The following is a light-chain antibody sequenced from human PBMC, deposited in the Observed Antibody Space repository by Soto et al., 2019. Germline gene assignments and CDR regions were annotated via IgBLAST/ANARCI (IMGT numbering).Light chain of an antibody. CDR1: QNINKY. J-gene: IGKJ5*01. CDR3: QQTYSLPPVT. V-gene: IGKV1-39*01. CDR2: AAS. Sequence: DIQMTQSPSSLSASVGDRVTITCRASQNINKYLSWYQQKPEKAPKLLIYAASSLQSGVPSRFMGSGSGTDFTLTINSLQPEDFATYYCQQTYSLPPVTFGQGTRLEIK.